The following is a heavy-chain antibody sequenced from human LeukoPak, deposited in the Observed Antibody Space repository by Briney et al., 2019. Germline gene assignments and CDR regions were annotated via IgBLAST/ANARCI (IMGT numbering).Heavy chain of an antibody. CDR2: ISSSSSTI. Sequence: PGGSLRLSCAASGFTFSSYSMNWVRQAPGKGLVWVSYISSSSSTIYYADSVKGRFTISRDNAKNSLYLQMNSLTDEDTAVYYCARVRAVTTFRDAFDIWGQGTMVTVSS. D-gene: IGHD4-17*01. CDR1: GFTFSSYS. CDR3: ARVRAVTTFRDAFDI. J-gene: IGHJ3*02. V-gene: IGHV3-48*02.